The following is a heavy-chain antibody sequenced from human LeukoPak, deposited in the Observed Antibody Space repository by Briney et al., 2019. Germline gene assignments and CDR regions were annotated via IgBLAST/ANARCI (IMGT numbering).Heavy chain of an antibody. J-gene: IGHJ4*02. Sequence: PGGSLRLSCVGSGFTFNIYAMGWVRQAPGKGLEWVSYVGDNGGGTHSADSVKGRFTISKDNSKNTLYLQMNSLRAEDTAVYYCAREFPYLDYWGQGTLVTVSS. CDR1: GFTFNIYA. CDR3: AREFPYLDY. V-gene: IGHV3-23*01. CDR2: VGDNGGGT.